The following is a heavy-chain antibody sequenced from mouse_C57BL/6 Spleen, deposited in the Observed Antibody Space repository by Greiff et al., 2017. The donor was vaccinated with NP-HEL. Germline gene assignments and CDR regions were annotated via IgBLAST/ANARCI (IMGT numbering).Heavy chain of an antibody. CDR1: GYTFTSYW. Sequence: QVQLQQPGAELVRPGSSVKLSCKASGYTFTSYWMHWVKQRPIQGLEWIGNIDPSDSETHYNQKFKDKATLTVDKSSSTAYMQLSSLTSEDSAVYYCARGGYDGNSYDKDYWGQGTSLTVSS. CDR3: ARGGYDGNSYDKDY. V-gene: IGHV1-52*01. D-gene: IGHD1-1*01. CDR2: IDPSDSET. J-gene: IGHJ2*02.